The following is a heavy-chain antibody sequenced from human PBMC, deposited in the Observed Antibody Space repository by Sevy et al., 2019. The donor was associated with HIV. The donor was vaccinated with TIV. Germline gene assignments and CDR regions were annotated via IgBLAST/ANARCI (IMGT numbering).Heavy chain of an antibody. CDR2: IYYSGST. Sequence: SETLSLTCTVSGGSISSYYWSWIRQPPGKGLEWIGYIYYSGSTNYNPSLKSRVTISVDTSKNQFSLKLSSVTAADTAVYYSARDRGGFYYDYGMVVWGQGTTVTGSS. CDR3: ARDRGGFYYDYGMVV. CDR1: GGSISSYY. D-gene: IGHD3-10*01. J-gene: IGHJ6*02. V-gene: IGHV4-59*01.